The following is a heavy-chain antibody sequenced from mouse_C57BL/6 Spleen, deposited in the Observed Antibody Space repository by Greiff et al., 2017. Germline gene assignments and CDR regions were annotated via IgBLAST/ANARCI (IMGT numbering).Heavy chain of an antibody. CDR1: GYAFSSSW. V-gene: IGHV1-82*01. CDR3: YHYYGSSPFAY. D-gene: IGHD1-1*01. Sequence: VQLQQSGPELVKPGASVKISCKASGYAFSSSWMNWVKQRPGKGLEWIGRIYPGDGATNYNGKFKGKATLTADKSSRTAYMQLSSLTSEDAAVYFCYHYYGSSPFAYWGQGTLVTVSA. CDR2: IYPGDGAT. J-gene: IGHJ3*01.